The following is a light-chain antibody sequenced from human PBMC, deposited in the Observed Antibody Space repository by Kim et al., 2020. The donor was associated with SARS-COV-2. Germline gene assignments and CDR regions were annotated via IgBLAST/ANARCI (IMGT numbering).Light chain of an antibody. Sequence: SLSPGQTASMLCSGDKLGDKYACWYQPKPGQSPVLLIYQDTKRPSGIPELFSGSNSGNTATLTNSGTRAMDEADYYCQAWDSRHVVFGGGTQLTVL. CDR1: KLGDKY. V-gene: IGLV3-1*01. CDR2: QDT. J-gene: IGLJ2*01. CDR3: QAWDSRHVV.